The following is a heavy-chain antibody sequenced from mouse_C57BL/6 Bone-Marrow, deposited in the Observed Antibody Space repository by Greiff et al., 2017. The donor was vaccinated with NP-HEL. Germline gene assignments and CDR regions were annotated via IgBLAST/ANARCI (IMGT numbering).Heavy chain of an antibody. CDR1: GFTFSSYA. CDR3: ARVSTMVTKYYFDY. D-gene: IGHD2-2*01. CDR2: ISDGGSYT. V-gene: IGHV5-4*01. J-gene: IGHJ2*01. Sequence: EVQVVESGGGLVKPGGSLKLSCAASGFTFSSYAMSWVRQTPEKRLEWVATISDGGSYTYYPDNVKGRFTISRDNAKNNLYLQMSHLKSEDTAMYYCARVSTMVTKYYFDYWGQGTTLTVSS.